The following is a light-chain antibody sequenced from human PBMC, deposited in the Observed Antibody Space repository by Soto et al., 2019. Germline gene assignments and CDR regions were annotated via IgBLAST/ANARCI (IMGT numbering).Light chain of an antibody. Sequence: EIVLTQSPGTLSLSPGERATLSCRASQSLSSSQLAWYQQKPGQAPRLLIHDASSRATGISDRFSGSGSGTEFTLTISSLQSEDFAVYYCQQYNNWPPITFGQGTRLEIK. V-gene: IGKV3D-20*02. CDR3: QQYNNWPPIT. J-gene: IGKJ5*01. CDR1: QSLSSSQ. CDR2: DAS.